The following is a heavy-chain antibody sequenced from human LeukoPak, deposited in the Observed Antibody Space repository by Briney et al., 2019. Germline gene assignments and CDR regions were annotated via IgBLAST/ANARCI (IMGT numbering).Heavy chain of an antibody. V-gene: IGHV4-4*09. CDR3: ARHYSYYYMDV. CDR1: GGSIYRYY. J-gene: IGHJ6*03. Sequence: SETLSLTCTVSGGSIYRYYWSWIRQPPGKGLEWIGYIYSDGSAGYNPSLKNRVTISVDTSKNQISLNLTSVTAADTAFYYCARHYSYYYMDVWGKGTTVSVSS. CDR2: IYSDGSA. D-gene: IGHD2-21*01.